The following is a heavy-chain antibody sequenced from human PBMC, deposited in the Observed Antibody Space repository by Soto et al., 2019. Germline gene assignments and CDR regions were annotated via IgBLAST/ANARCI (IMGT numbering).Heavy chain of an antibody. CDR1: GFTFSNYV. CDR2: ISGSGGTT. CDR3: AKDRTGALGS. Sequence: GGSLRLSCAASGFTFSNYVMTWVRQAPGKGLEWVSNISGSGGTTYYADSVKGRFTIYRENSKNTLHLQMNSLRVEDTAVYYCAKDRTGALGSWGQGTMVTVSS. D-gene: IGHD7-27*01. J-gene: IGHJ5*02. V-gene: IGHV3-23*01.